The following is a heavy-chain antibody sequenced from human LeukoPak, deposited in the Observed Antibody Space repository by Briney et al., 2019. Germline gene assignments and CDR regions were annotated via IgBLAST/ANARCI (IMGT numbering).Heavy chain of an antibody. Sequence: SVKVSCKASGGTFSSYAISWVRQAPGQGLEWMGRIIPIFGTANYAQKFQGRVTITTDESTSTAYMELSSLRSEDTAVYYCACALYYYDSSGYYRPFDYWGQGTLVTVSS. J-gene: IGHJ4*02. V-gene: IGHV1-69*05. CDR2: IIPIFGTA. D-gene: IGHD3-22*01. CDR3: ACALYYYDSSGYYRPFDY. CDR1: GGTFSSYA.